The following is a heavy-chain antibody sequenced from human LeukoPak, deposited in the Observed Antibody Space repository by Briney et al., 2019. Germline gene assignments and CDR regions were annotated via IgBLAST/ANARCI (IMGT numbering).Heavy chain of an antibody. CDR1: EFTFSDYA. CDR3: AKGRSAAAGTGIAYFDY. V-gene: IGHV3-23*01. Sequence: PGGSLRLSCAASEFTFSDYAMTWVRQAPGKGLEYVSGMSGSGGRTYHADSGKGRFTISRDNSKNTLYLQMNSLRGEDTAVYYCAKGRSAAAGTGIAYFDYWGQRILVTVSP. CDR2: MSGSGGRT. D-gene: IGHD6-13*01. J-gene: IGHJ4*02.